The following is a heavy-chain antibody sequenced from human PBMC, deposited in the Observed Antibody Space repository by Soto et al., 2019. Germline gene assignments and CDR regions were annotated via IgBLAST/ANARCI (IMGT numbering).Heavy chain of an antibody. V-gene: IGHV4-59*01. J-gene: IGHJ4*02. D-gene: IGHD4-17*01. Sequence: ETLSLTCTVSGGSIRDYFWTWIRQPPGKGLEWIGYIYYSGRTNYNPSLKSRVSISVDTSKNHFSLQLSSVTAADTAVYYCARVGGDDFGDSGGFDYWGQGTLVTVSS. CDR1: GGSIRDYF. CDR3: ARVGGDDFGDSGGFDY. CDR2: IYYSGRT.